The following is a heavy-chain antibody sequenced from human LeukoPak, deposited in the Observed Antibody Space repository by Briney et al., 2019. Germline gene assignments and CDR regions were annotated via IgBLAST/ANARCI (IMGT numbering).Heavy chain of an antibody. CDR1: GGSISSYY. J-gene: IGHJ4*02. CDR3: ARMSEESSGWYSTHRRYFDY. CDR2: IYTSGST. D-gene: IGHD6-19*01. Sequence: SETLSLTCTVSGGSISSYYWSWIRQPGGKGLEWIGHIYTSGSTNYNPSLKSRVTMSVDTSKNQFSLKLSSVTAADTAVYYCARMSEESSGWYSTHRRYFDYWGQGTLVTVSS. V-gene: IGHV4-4*07.